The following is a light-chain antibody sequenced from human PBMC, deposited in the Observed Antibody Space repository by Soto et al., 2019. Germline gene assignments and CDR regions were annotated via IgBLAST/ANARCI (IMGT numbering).Light chain of an antibody. V-gene: IGLV1-40*01. Sequence: QSVLTQPPSVSGAPGQRVTISCTGSSSNLGAGFDVHWYQQFPGTAPKLLIYATNSRPSGLPERFSGSKSGTSASLAVTGLLAEDEAEYFCLSYDSNLRGFVFGTGTKVTVL. CDR2: ATN. CDR1: SSNLGAGFD. J-gene: IGLJ1*01. CDR3: LSYDSNLRGFV.